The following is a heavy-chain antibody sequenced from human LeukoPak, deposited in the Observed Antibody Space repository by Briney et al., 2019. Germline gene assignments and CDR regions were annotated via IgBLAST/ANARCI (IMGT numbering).Heavy chain of an antibody. CDR3: ARLYSSGWYNDAFDI. Sequence: SETLSLTCAVYGGSFSGYYWSWIRQPPGEGLEWIGEINHSGSTNYNPSLKSRVTISVDTSKNQFSLKLSSVTAADTAVYYCARLYSSGWYNDAFDIWGQGTMVTVSS. D-gene: IGHD6-19*01. CDR1: GGSFSGYY. CDR2: INHSGST. V-gene: IGHV4-34*01. J-gene: IGHJ3*02.